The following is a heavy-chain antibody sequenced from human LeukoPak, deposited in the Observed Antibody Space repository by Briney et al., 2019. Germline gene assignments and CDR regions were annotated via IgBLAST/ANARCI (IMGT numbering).Heavy chain of an antibody. J-gene: IGHJ6*02. CDR2: INSDGSST. CDR1: GFTFSSYW. CDR3: ASEGAGGRYDFWSGTDV. V-gene: IGHV3-74*01. D-gene: IGHD3-3*01. Sequence: GGSLRLSCAASGFTFSSYWMHWVRQAPGKGLVWVSRINSDGSSTSYADSVKGRFTISRDSAKNTLYLQMNSLRAEDTAVYYCASEGAGGRYDFWSGTDVWGQGTTVTVSS.